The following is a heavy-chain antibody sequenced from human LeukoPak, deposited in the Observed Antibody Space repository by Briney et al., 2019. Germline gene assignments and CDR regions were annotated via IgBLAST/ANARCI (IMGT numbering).Heavy chain of an antibody. Sequence: SETLSLTCIVSGGSISSYNWNWIRQPPGKGLEWIGYMYNSGSTNNNPSLKSRVTISVDKSKNQFSLKLSSVTAADTAVYYCAKESNSSDNWYFNLWGRGTLVTVSS. D-gene: IGHD2/OR15-2a*01. J-gene: IGHJ2*01. CDR2: MYNSGST. V-gene: IGHV4-59*01. CDR1: GGSISSYN. CDR3: AKESNSSDNWYFNL.